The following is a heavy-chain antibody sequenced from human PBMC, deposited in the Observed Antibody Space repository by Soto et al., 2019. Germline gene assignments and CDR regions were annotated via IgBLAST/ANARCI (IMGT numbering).Heavy chain of an antibody. CDR2: IYYSGST. Sequence: SETLSLTCTVSGGSISSYYWSWIRQPPGKGLEWIGYIYYSGSTNYNPSLKSRVTISVDTSKNQFSLKLSSVTAADTAVYYCARAPYCGGDCYAFDIWGQGTMVTVSS. V-gene: IGHV4-59*01. D-gene: IGHD2-21*02. CDR1: GGSISSYY. J-gene: IGHJ3*02. CDR3: ARAPYCGGDCYAFDI.